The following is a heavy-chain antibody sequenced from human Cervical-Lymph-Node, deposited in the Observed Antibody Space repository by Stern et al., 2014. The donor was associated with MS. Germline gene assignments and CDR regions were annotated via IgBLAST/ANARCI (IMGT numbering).Heavy chain of an antibody. CDR1: GYTFTIFE. D-gene: IGHD2-21*02. V-gene: IGHV1-8*01. CDR2: MNPNSGNT. CDR3: ARGREVYMVTDTFDF. J-gene: IGHJ4*02. Sequence: QVQLVQSGAEVKKPGASVKVSCKASGYTFTIFEINWVRQATGQGLEWMGRMNPNSGNTAYAQKFQGRVTMTMNTSIATAYLELSSLKSEDTAVYYCARGREVYMVTDTFDFWGQGTLITVSS.